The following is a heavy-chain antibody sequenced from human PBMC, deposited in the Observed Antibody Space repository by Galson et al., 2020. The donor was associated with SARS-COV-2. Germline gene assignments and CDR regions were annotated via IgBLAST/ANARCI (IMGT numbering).Heavy chain of an antibody. J-gene: IGHJ4*02. V-gene: IGHV5-51*01. Sequence: KIGESLKISCTGSGNSFTNFWITWVRQVPGKGLEWKGAIYPGNSVPVYSPSFQGQVTISADRSISTAYLQWNSLQASDTAIYYCARDVNWSYDYWGQGTLVTVSS. CDR2: IYPGNSVP. D-gene: IGHD1-26*01. CDR1: GNSFTNFW. CDR3: ARDVNWSYDY.